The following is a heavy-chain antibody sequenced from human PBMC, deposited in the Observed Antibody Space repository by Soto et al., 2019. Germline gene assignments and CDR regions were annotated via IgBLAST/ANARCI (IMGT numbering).Heavy chain of an antibody. CDR1: GGSFSGYY. D-gene: IGHD6-13*01. CDR2: INHSGST. Sequence: SETLSLTCAVYGGSFSGYYWSWIRQPPGKGLEWIGEINHSGSTNYNPSLKSRVTISVDTSKNQFSLKLSSVTAADTAVYYCARGRAAGTFFGWFDPWGQGTLVTVSS. J-gene: IGHJ5*02. CDR3: ARGRAAGTFFGWFDP. V-gene: IGHV4-34*01.